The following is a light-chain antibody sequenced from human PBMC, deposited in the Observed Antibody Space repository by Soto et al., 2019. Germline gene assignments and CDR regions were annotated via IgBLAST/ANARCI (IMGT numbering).Light chain of an antibody. Sequence: DIQLTQSPSFLSASVGDRVTITCRASQDISRSLVWYQQKPWKAPKVLIYGASTLQSGVPSRFSGSGSGTEFTLTISSLQPEDFATYYCQQLDTFPRTFGQGTRLEIK. CDR1: QDISRS. J-gene: IGKJ5*01. V-gene: IGKV1-9*01. CDR2: GAS. CDR3: QQLDTFPRT.